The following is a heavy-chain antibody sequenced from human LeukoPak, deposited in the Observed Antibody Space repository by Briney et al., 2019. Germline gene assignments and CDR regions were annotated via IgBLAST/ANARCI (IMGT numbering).Heavy chain of an antibody. CDR2: IYHSGST. Sequence: SETLSLTCAVSGGSISSSNWWSWVRQPPGKGLEWIGEIYHSGSTNYNPSLKSRVTISVDKSKNQFSLKLSSVTAADTAVYYCARDQVLGLSGIALYYDMDVWGQGTTVTVSS. J-gene: IGHJ6*02. V-gene: IGHV4-4*02. CDR3: ARDQVLGLSGIALYYDMDV. D-gene: IGHD6-13*01. CDR1: GGSISSSNW.